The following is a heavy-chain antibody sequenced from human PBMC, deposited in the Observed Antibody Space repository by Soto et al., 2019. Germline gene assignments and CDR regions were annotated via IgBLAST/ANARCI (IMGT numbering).Heavy chain of an antibody. CDR1: GFTFSNYW. D-gene: IGHD3-10*01. J-gene: IGHJ4*02. V-gene: IGHV3-7*02. CDR2: IKPDGSER. Sequence: PGGSLRLSCAASGFTFSNYWMRWVRQAPGKGLEWVASIKPDGSERSYVDSVKGRFTISRDNAKNSLCLQMNSLRAEDTAVYYCATTLYGSGTYYTSYPPLYWGQGTLVTVSS. CDR3: ATTLYGSGTYYTSYPPLY.